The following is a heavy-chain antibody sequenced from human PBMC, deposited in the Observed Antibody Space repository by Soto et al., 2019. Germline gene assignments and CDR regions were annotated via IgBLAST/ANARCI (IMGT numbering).Heavy chain of an antibody. CDR1: GGSISSGGYY. V-gene: IGHV4-30-4*01. J-gene: IGHJ4*02. D-gene: IGHD2-15*01. CDR3: ARVERYCSGGSCPSYFDY. Sequence: PSETLSLTCTVSGGSISSGGYYWSWIRQPPGKGLEWIGYIYYSGSTYYNPSLKSRVTISVDTSKNQFSLKLSSVTAADTAVYYCARVERYCSGGSCPSYFDYWGQGTLVTVSS. CDR2: IYYSGST.